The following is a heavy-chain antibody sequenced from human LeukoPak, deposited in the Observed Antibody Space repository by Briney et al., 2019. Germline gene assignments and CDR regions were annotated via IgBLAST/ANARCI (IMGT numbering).Heavy chain of an antibody. D-gene: IGHD3-22*01. CDR3: AREVDSGGYYARHFDY. Sequence: PGGPLRLSCAASGFTFSSYEMNWVRQAPGKGLEWVSYISSSGSTIYYADSVKGRFTISRDNAKNSLYLQMNSLRAEDTAVYYCAREVDSGGYYARHFDYWGQGTLVTVSS. CDR1: GFTFSSYE. V-gene: IGHV3-48*03. CDR2: ISSSGSTI. J-gene: IGHJ4*02.